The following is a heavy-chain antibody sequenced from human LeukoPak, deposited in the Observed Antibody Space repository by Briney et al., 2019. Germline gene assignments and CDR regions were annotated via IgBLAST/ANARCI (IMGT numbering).Heavy chain of an antibody. CDR2: ISSSGRII. J-gene: IGHJ4*02. CDR1: GFTFSSYE. D-gene: IGHD2-2*01. Sequence: GGSLRLSCAASGFTFSSYEMNGVRQAPGKGLEWVSDISSSGRIIYYADSVKGRFTISRDNTKNSLYLQMNSLRAEDTAVYYCARVSRYANDYWGQGTLVTVSS. V-gene: IGHV3-48*03. CDR3: ARVSRYANDY.